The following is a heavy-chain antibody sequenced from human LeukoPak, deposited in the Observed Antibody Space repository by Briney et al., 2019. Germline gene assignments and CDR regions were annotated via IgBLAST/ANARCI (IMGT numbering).Heavy chain of an antibody. Sequence: PSETLSLTCTVSGASISTYYWNWIRQPPGGGLEWIGYIHSSGSTNNNPSLKSRVTLSRDTSKNQFSLKLSSVTAADTAVYYCARDTRVYDSSAYYYFDYRGQGTLVTVSS. J-gene: IGHJ4*02. V-gene: IGHV4-59*01. D-gene: IGHD3-22*01. CDR1: GASISTYY. CDR2: IHSSGST. CDR3: ARDTRVYDSSAYYYFDY.